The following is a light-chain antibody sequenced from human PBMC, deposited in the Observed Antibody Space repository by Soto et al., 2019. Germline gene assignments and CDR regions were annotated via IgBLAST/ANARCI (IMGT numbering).Light chain of an antibody. V-gene: IGKV1-5*03. CDR3: LQHNSYPLT. CDR1: QSISSW. Sequence: DIQMTQSPSTLSASVGDRVTITCRASQSISSWLAWYQQKPGKAPRLLIYKASDLESGVPSRFSGSGSGTEFTLTISSLQPEDFATYYCLQHNSYPLTFGGGTKVDI. J-gene: IGKJ4*01. CDR2: KAS.